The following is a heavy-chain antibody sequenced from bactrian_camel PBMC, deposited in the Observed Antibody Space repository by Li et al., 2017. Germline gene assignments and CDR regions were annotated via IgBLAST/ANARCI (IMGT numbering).Heavy chain of an antibody. D-gene: IGHD2*01. CDR1: GYDFSNRR. Sequence: QVQLVESGGGSVQAGGSLTLSCVASGYDFSNRRMSWYRQAPGKEREKVAHLSPGGSSNFSADSVKGRFTVSRDNAKNTLYLQLDSLKPEDTAMYYCAAGRTDYFNGGNCREFGYWGQGTQVTVS. V-gene: IGHV3S53*01. CDR2: LSPGGSS. J-gene: IGHJ6*01. CDR3: AAGRTDYFNGGNCREFGY.